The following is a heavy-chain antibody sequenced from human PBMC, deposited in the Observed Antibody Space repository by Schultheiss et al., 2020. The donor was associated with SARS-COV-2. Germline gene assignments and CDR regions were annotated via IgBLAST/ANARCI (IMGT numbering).Heavy chain of an antibody. CDR2: IYYSGES. D-gene: IGHD5-12*01. Sequence: SETLSLTCAVSGGSISSYYWSWIRQPPGKGLEWIGNIYYSGESNYNPSLKSRVTISVDTSKNQFSLKLSSVTAADTAVYYCAREVVATGFDYWGQGTLVTVSS. CDR1: GGSISSYY. V-gene: IGHV4-59*12. CDR3: AREVVATGFDY. J-gene: IGHJ4*02.